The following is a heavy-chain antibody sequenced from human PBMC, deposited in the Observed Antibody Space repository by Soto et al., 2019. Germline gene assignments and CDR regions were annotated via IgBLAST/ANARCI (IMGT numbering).Heavy chain of an antibody. Sequence: SVPVSCKASGGTFRSYAISWVRQAPGQGLEWMGGIIPIFGTANYAQKFQGRVTITADESTSTAYMELSSLRSEDTAVYYCAGRDGYSHFDYWGQGTLVTVSS. CDR3: AGRDGYSHFDY. CDR2: IIPIFGTA. J-gene: IGHJ4*02. CDR1: GGTFRSYA. V-gene: IGHV1-69*13. D-gene: IGHD5-18*01.